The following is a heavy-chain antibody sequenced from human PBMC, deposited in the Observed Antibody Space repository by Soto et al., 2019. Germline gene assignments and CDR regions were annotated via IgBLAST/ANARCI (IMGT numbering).Heavy chain of an antibody. V-gene: IGHV3-23*01. Sequence: GGSLRLSCAASAFTFSSYAMSWVRQAPGKGLEWVSAVSGSGDSTYYADSVKGRFTISRDNSKNTLYLQMNSLSAEDTAVYYCAIVRASDCPRCLHAYGAQGTPVPVSS. J-gene: IGHJ1*01. CDR2: VSGSGDST. CDR3: AIVRASDCPRCLHAY. CDR1: AFTFSSYA. D-gene: IGHD2-21*02.